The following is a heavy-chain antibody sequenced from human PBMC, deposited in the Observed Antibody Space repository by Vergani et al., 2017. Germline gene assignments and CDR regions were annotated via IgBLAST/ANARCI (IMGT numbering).Heavy chain of an antibody. J-gene: IGHJ6*03. V-gene: IGHV4-61*10. D-gene: IGHD2-2*01. CDR1: GGSVSSGSYY. Sequence: QVQLQESGPGLVKPSETLSLTCTVSGGSVSSGSYYWSWIRQPAGKGLEWIGYIYYSGSTNYNPSLKSRVTISVDTSKNQFSLKLSSVTAADTAVYYCARSVVVVPAAIVYYYYYYYMDVWGKGTTVTVSS. CDR2: IYYSGST. CDR3: ARSVVVVPAAIVYYYYYYYMDV.